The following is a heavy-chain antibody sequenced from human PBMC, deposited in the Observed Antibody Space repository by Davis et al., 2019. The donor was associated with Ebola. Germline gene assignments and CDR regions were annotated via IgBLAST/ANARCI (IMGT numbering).Heavy chain of an antibody. J-gene: IGHJ3*02. Sequence: ASVKVSCKASGYTFTSYDINWVRQAPGQGLEWMGIINPSGGSTSYAQKFQGRVTMTTDTSTSTAYMELRSLRSDDTAVYYCARDIADGRLYSSSWYAFDIWGQGTMVTVSS. CDR3: ARDIADGRLYSSSWYAFDI. V-gene: IGHV1-46*01. D-gene: IGHD6-13*01. CDR2: INPSGGST. CDR1: GYTFTSYD.